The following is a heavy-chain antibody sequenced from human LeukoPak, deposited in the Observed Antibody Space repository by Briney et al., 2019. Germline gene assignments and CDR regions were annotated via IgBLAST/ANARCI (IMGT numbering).Heavy chain of an antibody. CDR3: ARAEGYGDYGEINFDY. D-gene: IGHD4-17*01. CDR1: GGSISSGGYY. V-gene: IGHV4-31*03. J-gene: IGHJ4*02. Sequence: PSQTLSLTCTVSGGSISSGGYYWSWIRQHPGKGLEWIGYIYYSGSTNYNPSLKSRVTISVDTSKNQFSLKLSSVTAADTAVYYCARAEGYGDYGEINFDYWGQGTLVTVSS. CDR2: IYYSGST.